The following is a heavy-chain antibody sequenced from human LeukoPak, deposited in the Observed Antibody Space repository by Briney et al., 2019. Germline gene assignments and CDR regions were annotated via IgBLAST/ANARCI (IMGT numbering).Heavy chain of an antibody. J-gene: IGHJ4*02. CDR2: ISGSGGRT. D-gene: IGHD3-10*01. CDR1: GFTFSSYA. Sequence: PGGSLRLSCAASGFTFSSYAMSWVRQAPGKGLEWVSGISGSGGRTYYADSVKGRFTISRDNSKNTLSPQMNILRAEDTAVFYCAKSLWFGEMGFDCWGQGTLVTVSS. CDR3: AKSLWFGEMGFDC. V-gene: IGHV3-23*01.